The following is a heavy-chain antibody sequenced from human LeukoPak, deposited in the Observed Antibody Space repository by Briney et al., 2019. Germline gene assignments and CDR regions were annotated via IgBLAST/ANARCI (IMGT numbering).Heavy chain of an antibody. CDR2: ISGSRGTA. CDR3: ANAPLASRRSYFDT. D-gene: IGHD6-6*01. J-gene: IGHJ4*02. CDR1: GVTFSSI. Sequence: GGSLRLSCAASGVTFSSIKGLERVASISGSRGTAYYADSVKGRFTISSDDAKTSVFLQMNSLSAEDTAVYYCANAPLASRRSYFDTWGQGAPVVVSA. V-gene: IGHV3-48*04.